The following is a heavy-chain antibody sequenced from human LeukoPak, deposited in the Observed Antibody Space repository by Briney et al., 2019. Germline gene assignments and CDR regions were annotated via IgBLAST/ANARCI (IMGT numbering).Heavy chain of an antibody. CDR1: GFTFSSYA. Sequence: GGSLRLSCAASGFTFSSYAMHWVRQAPGKGLEWVAVISYDGSNKYYADSVKGRFTISRDNSKNTLYLQMNSPRAEDTAVYYCARDGEYSGGYFDYWGQGTLVTVSS. J-gene: IGHJ4*02. D-gene: IGHD6-6*01. CDR2: ISYDGSNK. CDR3: ARDGEYSGGYFDY. V-gene: IGHV3-30-3*01.